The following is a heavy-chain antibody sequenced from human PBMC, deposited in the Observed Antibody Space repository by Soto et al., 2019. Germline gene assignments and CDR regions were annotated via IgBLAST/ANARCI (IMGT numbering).Heavy chain of an antibody. CDR3: ARVPGVVVSADDAFDI. J-gene: IGHJ3*02. Sequence: QVQLQESGPGLVKPSGTLSLTCAVSGGSVSSSNWWSWVRQSPGKGLEWMGEIYHSGSAHYTPSPKSRAPISLDKSKNQFSLRLTSVIAADTAVYYCARVPGVVVSADDAFDIWGPGTRVIVSS. CDR2: IYHSGSA. D-gene: IGHD2-21*02. V-gene: IGHV4-4*02. CDR1: GGSVSSSNW.